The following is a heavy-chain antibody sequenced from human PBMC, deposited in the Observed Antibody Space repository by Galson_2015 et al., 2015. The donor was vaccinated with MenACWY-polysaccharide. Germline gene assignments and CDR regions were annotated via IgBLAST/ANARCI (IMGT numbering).Heavy chain of an antibody. D-gene: IGHD5/OR15-5a*01. Sequence: SLRLSCAASGFTFSYFGMSWVRQAPGKGLEWVSVIDVSGNIAQYADSVKGRFTISRDNSKNTLYLQMNTLGVEDTATYYCAQCHVTCWHSWFDPWGQGTLVTVSS. J-gene: IGHJ5*02. V-gene: IGHV3-23*01. CDR3: AQCHVTCWHSWFDP. CDR1: GFTFSYFG. CDR2: IDVSGNIA.